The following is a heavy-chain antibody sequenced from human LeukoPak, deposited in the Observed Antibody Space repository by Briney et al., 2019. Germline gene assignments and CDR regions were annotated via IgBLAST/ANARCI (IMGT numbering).Heavy chain of an antibody. CDR3: ARDGVPTNYYYYGMDV. Sequence: GGSLRLSCAASGFTFSSYWMSWVRQAPGKGLEWVANIKQDGSEKYYVDSVKGRFTISRDNAKNSLYLQMNSLRAEDTAVYYCARDGVPTNYYYYGMDVWGQGTTVTVSS. J-gene: IGHJ6*02. CDR2: IKQDGSEK. V-gene: IGHV3-7*01. CDR1: GFTFSSYW. D-gene: IGHD3-16*01.